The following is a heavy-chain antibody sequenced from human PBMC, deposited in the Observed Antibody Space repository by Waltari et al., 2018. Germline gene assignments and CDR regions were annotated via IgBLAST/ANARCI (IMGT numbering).Heavy chain of an antibody. CDR1: GYSISSGYY. J-gene: IGHJ4*02. Sequence: QVQLQESGPGLVKPSETLSLTCAVSGYSISSGYYWGWIRQPPGKGLEWIGSIYHSGSTYYTPSLKSRVTISVATSKNQFSLKLSSVTAADTAVYYCARRGQWLVNGGFDYWGQGTLVTVSS. CDR3: ARRGQWLVNGGFDY. CDR2: IYHSGST. D-gene: IGHD6-19*01. V-gene: IGHV4-38-2*01.